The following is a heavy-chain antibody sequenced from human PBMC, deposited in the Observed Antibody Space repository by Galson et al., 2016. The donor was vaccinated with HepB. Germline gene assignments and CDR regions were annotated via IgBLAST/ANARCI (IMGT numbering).Heavy chain of an antibody. Sequence: SVKVSCKASGGTFSIYGLSWVRQAPGQGLDWMGGIFRVSTVVPHYAQKVQGRITVTTDTSTRTAYMELTSLKSDDTAVYYCVRGGWDTAMNEGGTDYWGQGTLVTASS. V-gene: IGHV1-18*01. J-gene: IGHJ4*02. CDR2: IFRVSTVVP. D-gene: IGHD5-18*01. CDR1: GGTFSIYG. CDR3: VRGGWDTAMNEGGTDY.